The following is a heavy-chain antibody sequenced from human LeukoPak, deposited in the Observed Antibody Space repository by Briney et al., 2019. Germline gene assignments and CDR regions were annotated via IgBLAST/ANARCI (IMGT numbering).Heavy chain of an antibody. CDR1: GFTFSSYG. V-gene: IGHV3-30*18. CDR2: ISYDGSNK. J-gene: IGHJ4*02. D-gene: IGHD3-3*01. Sequence: RSLRLSCAASGFTFSSYGMHWVRQAPGKGLEWVAVISYDGSNKYYADSVKGRFTISRDNSKNTLYLQMNSLRAEDTAVYYCAKERFLEWLSGEMRYYFDYWGQGILVTVSS. CDR3: AKERFLEWLSGEMRYYFDY.